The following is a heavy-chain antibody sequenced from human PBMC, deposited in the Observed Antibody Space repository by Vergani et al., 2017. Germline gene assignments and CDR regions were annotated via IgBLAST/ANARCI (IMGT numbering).Heavy chain of an antibody. CDR1: GFTVSTNY. CDR3: ARGPDSREAALYRRFDY. V-gene: IGHV3-66*02. D-gene: IGHD6-13*01. J-gene: IGHJ4*02. CDR2: IYSGGST. Sequence: EVQLVESGGGLVQPGGSLRLSCAASGFTVSTNYMSWVRQAPGKGLEWVSVIYSGGSTYYADSVKGRFTISRDNSKNTLYLQMNSLRTEDTAVYYCARGPDSREAALYRRFDYWGQGTLVTVSS.